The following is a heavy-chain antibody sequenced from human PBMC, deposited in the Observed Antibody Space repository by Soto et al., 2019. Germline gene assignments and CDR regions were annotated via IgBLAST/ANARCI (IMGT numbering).Heavy chain of an antibody. J-gene: IGHJ4*02. CDR2: IYYSGST. V-gene: IGHV4-31*03. D-gene: IGHD2-21*02. Sequence: SETLSLTCTVSGGSINSGGYYWSWIRQHPGKGLEWIGYIYYSGSTYYNPSLNSRITISMDTSKNQFSLKLSSVTAADTAVYYCLREYCGGDCSFDYCGQGSLVTVSS. CDR3: LREYCGGDCSFDY. CDR1: GGSINSGGYY.